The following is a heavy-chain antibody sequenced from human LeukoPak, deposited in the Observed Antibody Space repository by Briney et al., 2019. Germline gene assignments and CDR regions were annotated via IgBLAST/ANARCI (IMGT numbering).Heavy chain of an antibody. J-gene: IGHJ5*02. V-gene: IGHV4-4*07. CDR2: IYVSGST. CDR1: GGSISDYY. CDR3: ARDRYDSVYNWFDP. Sequence: SETLSLTRTVSGGSISDYYWTWIRQSAGKGLEWIGRIYVSGSTKYNPSLNPSVKSRVTISVDVSKNQFSLRMSSVTAADTALYYCARDRYDSVYNWFDPWGQGILVTVSS. D-gene: IGHD3-22*01.